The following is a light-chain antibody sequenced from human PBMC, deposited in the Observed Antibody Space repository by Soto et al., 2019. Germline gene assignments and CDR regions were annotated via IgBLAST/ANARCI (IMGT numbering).Light chain of an antibody. CDR2: EVS. J-gene: IGKJ5*01. CDR3: MQSTQLPPT. CDR1: QSLLHNGGETF. V-gene: IGKV2D-29*02. Sequence: DVVLTQTALALSFTPGQPASISCKSSQSLLHNGGETFLFWYLQKPGQSPQLLIYEVSNRFSGVPDRFSGGGSGTDFTLEISRVEAEDVGIYYCMQSTQLPPTFGQGTRLEIK.